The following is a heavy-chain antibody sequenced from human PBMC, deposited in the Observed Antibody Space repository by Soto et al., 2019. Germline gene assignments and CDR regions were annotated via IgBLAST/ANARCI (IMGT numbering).Heavy chain of an antibody. CDR2: IYPGDSDT. CDR1: GYSFTRYW. CDR3: ATGWELRPYYYYGMDV. Sequence: GESLKISCKGSGYSFTRYWIGWVRQVPGKGLEWMGIIYPGDSDTRYSPSFQGQVTISADKSISTAYLQWSSLKASDTAMYYCATGWELRPYYYYGMDVWGQGTTVTVSS. D-gene: IGHD1-26*01. J-gene: IGHJ6*02. V-gene: IGHV5-51*01.